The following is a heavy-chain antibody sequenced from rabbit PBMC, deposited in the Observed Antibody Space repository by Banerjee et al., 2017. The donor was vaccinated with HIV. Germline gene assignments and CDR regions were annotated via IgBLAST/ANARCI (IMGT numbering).Heavy chain of an antibody. CDR1: GFSFSNKCV. CDR2: INTSTGNT. J-gene: IGHJ4*01. V-gene: IGHV1S45*01. Sequence: QEQLEESGGGLVKPEGSLTLTCKASGFSFSNKCVMCWVRQAPGKGLEWIACINTSTGNTFYANWAKGRFTISKTPSTTVTLQMTSLTAADTATYFCARDRDGDAGYGSLALWGPGTLVTVS. CDR3: ARDRDGDAGYGSLAL. D-gene: IGHD7-1*01.